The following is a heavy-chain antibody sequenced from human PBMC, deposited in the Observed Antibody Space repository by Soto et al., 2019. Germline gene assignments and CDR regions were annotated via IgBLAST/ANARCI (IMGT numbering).Heavy chain of an antibody. Sequence: PADSLRHSCAASGFPFRNYAMTSIRQDTGKGLEWVSGLSGSGVSTYYADSVMGRFTISRDNSKNTVYLQMNSLRAEDTAVYYCAKIESRSFYDSTGYYPFDYCGPGT. CDR3: AKIESRSFYDSTGYYPFDY. J-gene: IGHJ4*02. CDR2: LSGSGVST. V-gene: IGHV3-23*01. D-gene: IGHD3-22*01. CDR1: GFPFRNYA.